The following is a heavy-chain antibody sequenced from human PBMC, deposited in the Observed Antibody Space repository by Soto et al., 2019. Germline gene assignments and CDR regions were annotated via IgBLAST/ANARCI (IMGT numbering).Heavy chain of an antibody. Sequence: ASVKVSCKASGYTFTSYAMHWARQAPGQRLEWMGWINAGNGNTKYSQKFQGRVTITRGTSASTAYMELSSLRSEDTAVYYCASAPLTGTSKRNYYYYGMDVWGQGTTDTVSS. D-gene: IGHD1-1*01. V-gene: IGHV1-3*01. J-gene: IGHJ6*02. CDR1: GYTFTSYA. CDR3: ASAPLTGTSKRNYYYYGMDV. CDR2: INAGNGNT.